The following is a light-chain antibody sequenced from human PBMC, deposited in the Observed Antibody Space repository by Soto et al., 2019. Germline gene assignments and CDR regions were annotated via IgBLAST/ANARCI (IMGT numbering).Light chain of an antibody. J-gene: IGKJ1*01. CDR3: QQYNSLTWT. Sequence: DIQMTQSPSTLSASVGDRVTITCRASQSISSWLVWYQQKPGKAPKLLIYKASSLESGVPSRFSGSGSGTEFTLTISSLQPDDFATYYCQQYNSLTWTFGQGTKVEIK. V-gene: IGKV1-5*03. CDR1: QSISSW. CDR2: KAS.